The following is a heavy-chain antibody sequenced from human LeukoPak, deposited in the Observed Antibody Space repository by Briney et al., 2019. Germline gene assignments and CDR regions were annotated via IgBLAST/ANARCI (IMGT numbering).Heavy chain of an antibody. Sequence: PGGSLRLSCAASGFTFSSYAMHWVRQAPGKGLEWVSAISGSGGSTYYADSVKGRFTISRDNSKNTLYLQMNSLRAEDTAVYYCAKDFGRKSGSGWFDPWGQGTLVTVSS. J-gene: IGHJ5*02. V-gene: IGHV3-23*01. CDR3: AKDFGRKSGSGWFDP. CDR2: ISGSGGST. CDR1: GFTFSSYA. D-gene: IGHD3-22*01.